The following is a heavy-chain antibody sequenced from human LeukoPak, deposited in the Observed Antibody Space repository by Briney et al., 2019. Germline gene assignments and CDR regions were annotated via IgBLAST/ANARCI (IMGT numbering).Heavy chain of an antibody. D-gene: IGHD5-12*01. CDR1: GGSFSGYY. V-gene: IGHV4-34*01. J-gene: IGHJ4*02. CDR3: ARGTEMATRSDYFDY. CDR2: INHSGSA. Sequence: SETLSLTCAVYGGSFSGYYWSWIRQPPGKGLEWIGEINHSGSANYNPSLKSRVTISVDTSKNQFSLKLSSVTAADTAVYYCARGTEMATRSDYFDYWGQGTLVTVSS.